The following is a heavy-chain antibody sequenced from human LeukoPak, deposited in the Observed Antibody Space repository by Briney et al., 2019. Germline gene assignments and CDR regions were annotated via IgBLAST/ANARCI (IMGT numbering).Heavy chain of an antibody. V-gene: IGHV1-18*01. CDR2: ISAYNGNT. Sequence: ASVKVSCKAAGYTFSTYDISWVRQATGQGLEWMGWISAYNGNTNYAQKLQGRVTMTTDTSTSTAYMELRSLRSDDTAVYYCARGLRYFDWLLTAWGQGTLVTVSS. J-gene: IGHJ5*02. CDR3: ARGLRYFDWLLTA. D-gene: IGHD3-9*01. CDR1: GYTFSTYD.